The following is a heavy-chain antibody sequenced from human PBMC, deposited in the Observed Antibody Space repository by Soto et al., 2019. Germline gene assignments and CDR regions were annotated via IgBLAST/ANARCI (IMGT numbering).Heavy chain of an antibody. J-gene: IGHJ4*02. CDR2: IYYSGST. CDR3: ARVRVDYYDSSGYYLFDY. V-gene: IGHV4-30-4*01. CDR1: VGSISRGDYY. D-gene: IGHD3-22*01. Sequence: SETLSLTCTVSVGSISRGDYYWIWIRQPPGKGLEWIGYIYYSGSTYYNPSLKSRVTISVDTSKNQFSLKLSSVTAADTAVYYCARVRVDYYDSSGYYLFDYWGQGTLVTVSS.